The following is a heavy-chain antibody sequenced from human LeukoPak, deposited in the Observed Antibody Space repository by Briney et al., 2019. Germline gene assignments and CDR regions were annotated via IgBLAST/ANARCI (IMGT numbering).Heavy chain of an antibody. D-gene: IGHD1-26*01. J-gene: IGHJ4*02. CDR3: TSGSPADY. CDR1: GFTFSGSA. Sequence: GGSLKLSCAASGFTFSGSAMHWVRQASGKGLEWVGHIRSKANNYATAYAASVKGRLTISRDDPKNTAYLQMNSLKTEDTAVYYCTSGSPADYWGQGTLVTVSS. V-gene: IGHV3-73*01. CDR2: IRSKANNYAT.